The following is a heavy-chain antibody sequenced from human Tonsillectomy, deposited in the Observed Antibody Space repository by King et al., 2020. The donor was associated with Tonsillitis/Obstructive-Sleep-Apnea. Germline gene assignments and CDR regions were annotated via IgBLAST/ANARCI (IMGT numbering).Heavy chain of an antibody. CDR1: GFTVSSNY. D-gene: IGHD3-22*01. J-gene: IGHJ3*01. Sequence: VQLVESGGGLIQPGGSLRLSCAASGFTVSSNYMSWVRQAPGKGLEWVLVIYSGGSTYYADSVKGRFTISRDNSKNTLYLQMNSLSAEDTAVYYCARDYYYSSGYYYAPWGQGTMVTVSS. CDR3: ARDYYYSSGYYYAP. CDR2: IYSGGST. V-gene: IGHV3-53*01.